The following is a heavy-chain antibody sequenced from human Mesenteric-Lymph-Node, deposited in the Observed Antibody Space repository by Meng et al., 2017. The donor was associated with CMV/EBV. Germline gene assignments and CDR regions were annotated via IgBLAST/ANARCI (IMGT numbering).Heavy chain of an antibody. CDR1: GYSFTSYW. CDR3: ARRGSGVVPAAIHGDAFDI. CDR2: IYPGDSDT. D-gene: IGHD2-2*02. J-gene: IGHJ3*02. V-gene: IGHV5-51*01. Sequence: KVSCKGSGYSFTSYWIGWVRQMPGKGLEWMGIIYPGDSDTRYSPSFQGQVTISADKSISTAYLQWSSLKASDTAMYYCARRGSGVVPAAIHGDAFDIWGQGTMVTVSS.